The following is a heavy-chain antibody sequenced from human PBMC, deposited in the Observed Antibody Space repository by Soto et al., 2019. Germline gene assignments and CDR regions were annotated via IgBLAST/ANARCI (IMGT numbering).Heavy chain of an antibody. CDR3: ARGGWKLFDY. V-gene: IGHV4-59*01. CDR1: VVSISRYY. J-gene: IGHJ4*02. CDR2: MYCSGST. D-gene: IGHD6-19*01. Sequence: HEATLSLTSTGFVVSISRYYKHWIRQPPGKGLDWICSMYCSGSTNYNPSLKSRVTISADTSEIQFSLKLCSVNAADTAVYYCARGGWKLFDYWGQGTLVTVSS.